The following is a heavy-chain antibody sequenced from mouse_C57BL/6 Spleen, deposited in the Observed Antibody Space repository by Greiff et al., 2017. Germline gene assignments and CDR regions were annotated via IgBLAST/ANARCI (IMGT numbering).Heavy chain of an antibody. CDR2: IRLKSDNYAT. CDR1: GFTFSNYW. V-gene: IGHV6-3*01. J-gene: IGHJ3*01. Sequence: EVQVVESGGGLVQPGGSMKLSCVASGFTFSNYWMNWVRQSPEKGLEWVAQIRLKSDNYATHYAESVKGRFTISIDDSKSSVYLQMNNLRAEDTGIYYCTGGGYYAPLRYWGQGTLVTVSA. CDR3: TGGGYYAPLRY. D-gene: IGHD1-1*01.